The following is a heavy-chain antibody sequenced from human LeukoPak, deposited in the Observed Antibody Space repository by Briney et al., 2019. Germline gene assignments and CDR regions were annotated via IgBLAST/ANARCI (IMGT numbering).Heavy chain of an antibody. D-gene: IGHD1-7*01. J-gene: IGHJ5*02. CDR1: GYTFTGYY. CDR3: ARVFNWNFDWFDP. CDR2: INPNSGGT. Sequence: ASVKVSFKASGYTFTGYYMHWVRQAPGQGLEWMGWINPNSGGTNYAQKFQGRVTMTRDTSISTAYMELSRLRSDDTAVYYCARVFNWNFDWFDPWGQGTLVTVSS. V-gene: IGHV1-2*02.